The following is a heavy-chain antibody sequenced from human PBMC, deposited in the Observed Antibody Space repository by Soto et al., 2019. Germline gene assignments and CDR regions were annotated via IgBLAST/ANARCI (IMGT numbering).Heavy chain of an antibody. V-gene: IGHV3-30*18. CDR1: GFTFSSYG. CDR2: ISYDGSNK. CDR3: ANALLTTGNWFDP. Sequence: QVQLVESGGGVVQPGRSLRLSRAASGFTFSSYGMHWVRQAPGKGLGWVAVISYDGSNKYYADSVKGRFTISRDNSKNTLYLQMNSLRAEDTAVYYCANALLTTGNWFDPWGQVTLFTVAS. J-gene: IGHJ5*02. D-gene: IGHD4-4*01.